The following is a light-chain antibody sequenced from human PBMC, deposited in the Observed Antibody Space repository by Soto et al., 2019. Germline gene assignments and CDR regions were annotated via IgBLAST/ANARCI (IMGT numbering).Light chain of an antibody. CDR3: SSYTSSSTPHVV. V-gene: IGLV2-14*01. Sequence: QPVLTQPASVSGSPGQSITISGTGTGSDVGGYNYVSWYQHHPGKAPKLMIYEVSNRPSGVSNRFSGSKSGNTASLTISGLQAEDEADYYCSSYTSSSTPHVVFGGGTKLTVL. CDR1: GSDVGGYNY. CDR2: EVS. J-gene: IGLJ2*01.